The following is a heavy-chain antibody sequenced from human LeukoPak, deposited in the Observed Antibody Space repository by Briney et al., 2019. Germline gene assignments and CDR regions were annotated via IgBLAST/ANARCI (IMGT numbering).Heavy chain of an antibody. CDR1: GFTFSSYA. CDR2: ISSNGAST. Sequence: HPGGSLRLSCAASGFTFSSYAMSWVRQAPGKGLEWISAISSNGASTYYADSVKGRFTIPRDNSENTLYLQMNSLRVEDSAVYYCAKGGTYYYDSWGQGTLVTVSS. CDR3: AKGGTYYYDS. V-gene: IGHV3-23*01. J-gene: IGHJ4*02.